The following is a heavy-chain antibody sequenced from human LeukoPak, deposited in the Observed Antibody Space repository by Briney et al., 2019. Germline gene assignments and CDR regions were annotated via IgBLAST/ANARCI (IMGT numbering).Heavy chain of an antibody. CDR3: ARDRALVVVAATGFDP. CDR2: ISSSSSSYI. Sequence: GGSLRLSCAASGFTFSSYSMNWVRQAPGKGLEWVSSISSSSSSYIYYADSVKGRFTISRDNAKNSLYLQMNSLRAEDTAVYYCARDRALVVVAATGFDPWGQGTLVTVSS. J-gene: IGHJ5*02. D-gene: IGHD2-15*01. CDR1: GFTFSSYS. V-gene: IGHV3-21*01.